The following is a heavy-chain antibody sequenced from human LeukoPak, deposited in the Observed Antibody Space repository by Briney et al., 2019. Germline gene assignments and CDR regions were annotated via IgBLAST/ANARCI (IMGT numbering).Heavy chain of an antibody. Sequence: GASVKVSCKASGYTFTSYDINWVRQATGQGLEWMGWMNPNSGNTGYAQKFQGRVTMTRNTSISTAYMELSSLRSEDTAVYYCARGEEHRIYDSSGYFDYWGQGTLVTVSS. V-gene: IGHV1-8*01. CDR1: GYTFTSYD. D-gene: IGHD3-22*01. CDR2: MNPNSGNT. J-gene: IGHJ4*02. CDR3: ARGEEHRIYDSSGYFDY.